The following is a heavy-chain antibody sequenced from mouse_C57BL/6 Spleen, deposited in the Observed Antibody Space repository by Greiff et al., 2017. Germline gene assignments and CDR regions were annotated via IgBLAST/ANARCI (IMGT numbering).Heavy chain of an antibody. V-gene: IGHV7-4*01. D-gene: IGHD1-1*01. Sequence: EVQLVESGGGLVQPGASLRLSCAASGFTFTDYYMSWVRQPPGKAPEWLALIRNKANGYTTEYTASVKGRFTISRDNSQNILYLQMNTLRAEDSATYYCVKTTVRDCYAMDYWGQGTSVTVSS. CDR2: IRNKANGYTT. J-gene: IGHJ4*01. CDR1: GFTFTDYY. CDR3: VKTTVRDCYAMDY.